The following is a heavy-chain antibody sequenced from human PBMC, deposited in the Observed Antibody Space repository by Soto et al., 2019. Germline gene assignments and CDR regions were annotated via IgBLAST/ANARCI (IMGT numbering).Heavy chain of an antibody. V-gene: IGHV1-69*04. CDR2: IIPIFGVT. D-gene: IGHD3-10*01. CDR3: VRDWESTTQTWGFGDS. J-gene: IGHJ4*02. CDR1: GGTFSSYT. Sequence: QVQVVQSGAEVKKPGSSVKVSCKASGGTFSSYTITWGRQAPGQGLEWLGRIIPIFGVTNYAQKFQDRLTMSADRPTTTAYMELSSLTSADTAVYYCVRDWESTTQTWGFGDSWGQGTLVTVSS.